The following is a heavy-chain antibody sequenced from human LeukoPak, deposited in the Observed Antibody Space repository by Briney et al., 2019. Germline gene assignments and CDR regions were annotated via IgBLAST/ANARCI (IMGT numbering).Heavy chain of an antibody. D-gene: IGHD1-1*01. CDR2: INHSGST. Sequence: PSETLSLTCAVYGGSFSGYYLSWIRQPPGKGLEWIGEINHSGSTNYNPSLKSRVTISVDTSKNQFSLKLSSVTAADTAVYYCARLMERRRDDAFDIWGQGTMVTVSS. CDR1: GGSFSGYY. CDR3: ARLMERRRDDAFDI. V-gene: IGHV4-34*01. J-gene: IGHJ3*02.